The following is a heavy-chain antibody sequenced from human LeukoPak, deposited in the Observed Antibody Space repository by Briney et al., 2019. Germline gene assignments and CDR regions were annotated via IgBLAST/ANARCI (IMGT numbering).Heavy chain of an antibody. Sequence: SETLSLTCTVSGGSISSYYWSWIRQPPGKGLEWIGYIYYSGSTNYNPSLKSRVIISVDTSKNQFSLKLSSVTAADTAVYYCASGQTGYQTFDYWGQGTLVTVSS. J-gene: IGHJ4*02. CDR2: IYYSGST. V-gene: IGHV4-59*01. D-gene: IGHD3-9*01. CDR1: GGSISSYY. CDR3: ASGQTGYQTFDY.